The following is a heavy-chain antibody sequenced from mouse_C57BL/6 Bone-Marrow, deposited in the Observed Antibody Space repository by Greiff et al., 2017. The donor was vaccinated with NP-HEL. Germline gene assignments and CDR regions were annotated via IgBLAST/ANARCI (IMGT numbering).Heavy chain of an antibody. CDR3: ARDYLWLRQSY. CDR1: GYTFTSYW. D-gene: IGHD2-2*01. J-gene: IGHJ2*01. Sequence: VKLQQPGAELVKPGASVKMSCKASGYTFTSYWITWVKQRPGQGLEWIGDIYPGSGSTNYNEKFKSKATLTVDTSSSTAYMQLSSLTSEDSAVYYCARDYLWLRQSYWGQGTTLTVSS. CDR2: IYPGSGST. V-gene: IGHV1-55*01.